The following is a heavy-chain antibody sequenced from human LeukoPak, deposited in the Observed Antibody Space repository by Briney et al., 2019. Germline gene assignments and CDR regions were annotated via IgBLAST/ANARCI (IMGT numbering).Heavy chain of an antibody. V-gene: IGHV4-39*01. CDR1: GGSISSSSYY. Sequence: KPSETLSLTCTVSGGSISSSSYYWGWIRQPPGKGLEWIGSIYYSGSTYYNPSLKSRVTISVDTSKNQFSLKLSSVTAADTAVYYCARQIRGYSYGGGNWFDPWGQGTLVTVSS. J-gene: IGHJ5*02. CDR3: ARQIRGYSYGGGNWFDP. D-gene: IGHD5-18*01. CDR2: IYYSGST.